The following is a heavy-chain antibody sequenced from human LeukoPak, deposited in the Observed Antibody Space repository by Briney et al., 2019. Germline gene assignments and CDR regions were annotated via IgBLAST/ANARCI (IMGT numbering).Heavy chain of an antibody. CDR1: GFTFSSYG. CDR2: IWYGGSNK. CDR3: AKDPVAARGGAFDI. V-gene: IGHV3-30*02. D-gene: IGHD6-6*01. Sequence: GGSLRLSCAASGFTFSSYGMHWVRQAPGKGLEWVAVIWYGGSNKYYADSVKGRFTISRDNSKNTLYLQMNSLRAEGTAVYYCAKDPVAARGGAFDIWGQGTMVTVSS. J-gene: IGHJ3*02.